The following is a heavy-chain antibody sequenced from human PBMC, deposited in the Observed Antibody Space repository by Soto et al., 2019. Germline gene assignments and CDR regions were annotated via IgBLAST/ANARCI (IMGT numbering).Heavy chain of an antibody. V-gene: IGHV4-39*01. J-gene: IGHJ4*02. CDR2: IYYSGST. CDR1: GGSISSSSYY. CDR3: ASPNSAYYYDSRGSFDY. Sequence: SETLSLTCTVSGGSISSSSYYWGWIRQPPGKGLEWIGSIYYSGSTYYNPSLKSRVTISVDTSKNQFSLKLSSVTAADTAVYYCASPNSAYYYDSRGSFDYWGQGTLVTVFS. D-gene: IGHD3-22*01.